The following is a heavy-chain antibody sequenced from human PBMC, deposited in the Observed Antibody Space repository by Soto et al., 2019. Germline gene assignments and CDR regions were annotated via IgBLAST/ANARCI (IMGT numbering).Heavy chain of an antibody. CDR1: GFILSDCA. CDR2: ISSSSSVI. CDR3: ARDLSWGSNWYYYMKV. V-gene: IGHV3-48*01. J-gene: IGHJ6*03. Sequence: EVQMVESGGGLVQPGGSLRLSCATSGFILSDCAMNWVRQAPGKGLEWVSYISSSSSVIDYADSVKVRFTVSRDNARNSLYLQMNSLRAEDTAVYYCARDLSWGSNWYYYMKVWGKGTTVTVSS. D-gene: IGHD7-27*01.